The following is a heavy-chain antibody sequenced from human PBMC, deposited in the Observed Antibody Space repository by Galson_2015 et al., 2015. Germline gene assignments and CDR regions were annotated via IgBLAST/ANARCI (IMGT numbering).Heavy chain of an antibody. CDR2: IKEDGSEK. CDR1: GFSFRSYW. CDR3: SLTLNDVSEV. Sequence: SLRLSCAVSGFSFRSYWMAWVRQAPGKGLEWVANIKEDGSEKNYVDSVKGRFTISRDNAKNSLYLQLNSLRAEDTAVYFCSLTLNDVSEVWGQGTMVTVSS. V-gene: IGHV3-7*01. D-gene: IGHD1-1*01. J-gene: IGHJ3*01.